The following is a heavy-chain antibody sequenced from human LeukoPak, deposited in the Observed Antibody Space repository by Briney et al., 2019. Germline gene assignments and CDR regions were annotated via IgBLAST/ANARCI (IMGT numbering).Heavy chain of an antibody. CDR1: GGSISSYY. CDR2: IYYSGST. V-gene: IGHV4-59*01. D-gene: IGHD3-22*01. CDR3: ARVRVSSGHHPWYFDY. Sequence: SETLSLTCTVSGGSISSYYWSWIRQSPGKGLEWIGYIYYSGSTDYNPSLKSRVTISVDTSKNQFSLKLSSVTAADTAVYYCARVRVSSGHHPWYFDYWGQGTLVTVIS. J-gene: IGHJ4*02.